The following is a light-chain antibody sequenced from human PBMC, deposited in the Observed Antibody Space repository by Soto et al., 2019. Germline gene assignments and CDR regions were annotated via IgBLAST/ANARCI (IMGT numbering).Light chain of an antibody. V-gene: IGLV2-14*01. J-gene: IGLJ1*01. CDR1: SSDVGGYNY. CDR3: SSFTSSSTRV. CDR2: EVS. Sequence: QSALTQPASVSGSPGQSITISCTGTSSDVGGYNYVSWYQQHPGKAPKLMIYEVSNRPSGISNRFSGSKSGYTASLTISGLQADDEADYYCSSFTSSSTRVFGTGTKVTVL.